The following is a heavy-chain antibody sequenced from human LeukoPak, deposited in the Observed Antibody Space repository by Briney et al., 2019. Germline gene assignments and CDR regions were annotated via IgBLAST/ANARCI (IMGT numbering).Heavy chain of an antibody. CDR1: GDSVSSNDAA. CDR3: ARAGSIYGSGEYYFDY. J-gene: IGHJ4*02. V-gene: IGHV6-1*01. Sequence: SQTLSLTCAISGDSVSSNDAAWNWIRQSPSRGLEWLGRTFYRSKWYYDSAVSVKSRITINPDTSKNQFSLQLNSVTPEDTAVYYCARAGSIYGSGEYYFDYWGQGTLVTVSS. CDR2: TFYRSKWYY. D-gene: IGHD3-10*01.